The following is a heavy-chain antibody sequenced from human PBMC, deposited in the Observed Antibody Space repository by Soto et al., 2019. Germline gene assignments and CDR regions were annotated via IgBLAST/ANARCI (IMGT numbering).Heavy chain of an antibody. CDR1: GFTFSSYS. CDR2: ISSSSSTI. CDR3: ARESAALNWFDP. J-gene: IGHJ5*02. D-gene: IGHD2-2*01. Sequence: EVQLVESGGGLVQPGGSLRLSCADSGFTFSSYSMNWVRQAPGKGLEWVSYISSSSSTIYYADSVKGRFTISRDNAKNSLYLQMNSLRDEDTAVYYCARESAALNWFDPWGQGTLVTVSS. V-gene: IGHV3-48*02.